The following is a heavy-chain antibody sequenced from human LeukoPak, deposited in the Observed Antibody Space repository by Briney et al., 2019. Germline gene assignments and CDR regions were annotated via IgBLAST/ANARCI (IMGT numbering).Heavy chain of an antibody. Sequence: SETLSFTCTVSGGSISSYYWSWIRRPAGKGLEWIGRIYTSGSTNYNPSLKSRVTMSVDTSKNQFSLKLSSVTAADTAVYYCARYDLWSGYYIDWGQGTLVTVSS. CDR1: GGSISSYY. D-gene: IGHD3-3*01. CDR2: IYTSGST. J-gene: IGHJ4*02. CDR3: ARYDLWSGYYID. V-gene: IGHV4-4*07.